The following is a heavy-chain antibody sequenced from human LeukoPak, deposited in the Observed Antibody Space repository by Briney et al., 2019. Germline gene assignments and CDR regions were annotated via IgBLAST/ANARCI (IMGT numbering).Heavy chain of an antibody. Sequence: GGSLRLSCAASGFTFSSYWMSWVRQAPGKGLEWVANIKQDGSEKYYVDSVKGRFTISRDNAKNSLYLQMNSLRAEDTAVYYCASRIAAAGNRSAFDIWGQGTMVTVSS. V-gene: IGHV3-7*01. CDR1: GFTFSSYW. CDR2: IKQDGSEK. CDR3: ASRIAAAGNRSAFDI. D-gene: IGHD6-13*01. J-gene: IGHJ3*02.